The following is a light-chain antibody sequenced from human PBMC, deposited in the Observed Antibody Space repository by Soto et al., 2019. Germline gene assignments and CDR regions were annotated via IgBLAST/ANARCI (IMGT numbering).Light chain of an antibody. Sequence: EIVFTQSPCTLSLSPGERATLSCRASQSVISTYLAWYQQKPGQAPRLLIYGASSRATGIPDRFSGSGSGTDFTLTISRLEPEDFAVYYCQQYGSSPITFGQGTQLEIK. CDR1: QSVISTY. J-gene: IGKJ5*01. CDR2: GAS. V-gene: IGKV3-20*01. CDR3: QQYGSSPIT.